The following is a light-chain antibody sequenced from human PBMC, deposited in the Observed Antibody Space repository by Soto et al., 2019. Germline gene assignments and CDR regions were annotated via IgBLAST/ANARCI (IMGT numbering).Light chain of an antibody. CDR3: QEYSKWPLFT. V-gene: IGKV3-15*01. J-gene: IGKJ3*01. Sequence: EIVVTQSPGILSVSPGDRATLSCRASQSVGRNLAWYQQKPGQAPTLLIYAASTRATGLPARFSGSGSGTDFTLTISSLQSEYFAVYYFQEYSKWPLFTFGPGTRVDIK. CDR2: AAS. CDR1: QSVGRN.